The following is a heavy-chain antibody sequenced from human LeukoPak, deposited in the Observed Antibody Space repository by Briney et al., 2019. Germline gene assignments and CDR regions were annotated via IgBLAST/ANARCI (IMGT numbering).Heavy chain of an antibody. CDR2: IYYSGST. V-gene: IGHV4-39*01. J-gene: IGHJ4*02. CDR1: GASIISANYY. D-gene: IGHD3-22*01. Sequence: TSETLSLTCTVSGASIISANYYWNWIRQPPGKGLEWIGNIYYSGSTHSNPSLKSRVTVSVDTSKNQFSLRLSSVTAADTAVYYCARQPLYYDSGGSYAGDFDYWGQGTLVTVSS. CDR3: ARQPLYYDSGGSYAGDFDY.